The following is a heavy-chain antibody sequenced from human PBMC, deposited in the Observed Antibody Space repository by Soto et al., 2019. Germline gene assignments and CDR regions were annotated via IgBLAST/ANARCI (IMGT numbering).Heavy chain of an antibody. CDR1: GFTFRRHG. CDR3: AKDVWNGVPATDGFDL. D-gene: IGHD1-1*01. Sequence: QVQLMASGGGVVQPGGSLKLSCAASGFTFRRHGMHWVRQSPGKGLEWLTIMSYAGIQKFYTESVKGRFTITRDNSKNMVFLQMNSLRAEDTAVYYCAKDVWNGVPATDGFDLWGQGTMVTVSS. CDR2: MSYAGIQK. V-gene: IGHV3-30*18. J-gene: IGHJ3*01.